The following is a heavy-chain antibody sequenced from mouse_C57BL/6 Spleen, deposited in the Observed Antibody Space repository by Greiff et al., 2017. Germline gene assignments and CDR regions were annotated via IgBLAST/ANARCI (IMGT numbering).Heavy chain of an antibody. CDR3: ARAWYANYVGDYFDY. CDR1: GYAFSSSW. CDR2: IYPGDGDT. J-gene: IGHJ2*01. D-gene: IGHD2-10*02. V-gene: IGHV1-82*01. Sequence: VQLQQSGPELVKPGASVKISCKASGYAFSSSWMNWVKQRPGKGLEWIGRIYPGDGDTNYNGKFKGKATLTADKSSSTAYMQLSSLTSEDAAVYFCARAWYANYVGDYFDYWGQGTTLTVSS.